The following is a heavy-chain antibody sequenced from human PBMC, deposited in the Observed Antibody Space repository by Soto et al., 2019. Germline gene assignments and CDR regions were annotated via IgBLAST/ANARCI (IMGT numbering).Heavy chain of an antibody. CDR3: ARDRARAYSSGHPPVHYYYYGMDV. Sequence: PGGSLRLSCAASGFTFSSYAMHWVRQAPGKGLEWVAVISYDGSNKYYADSVKGRFTISRDNSKNTLYLQMNSLRAEDTAVYYCARDRARAYSSGHPPVHYYYYGMDVWGQGTTVTVSS. CDR2: ISYDGSNK. D-gene: IGHD6-19*01. V-gene: IGHV3-30-3*01. J-gene: IGHJ6*02. CDR1: GFTFSSYA.